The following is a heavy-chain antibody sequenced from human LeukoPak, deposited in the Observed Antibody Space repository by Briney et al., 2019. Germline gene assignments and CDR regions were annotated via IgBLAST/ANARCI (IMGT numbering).Heavy chain of an antibody. CDR1: GYTSTGYY. CDR2: INPNSGGT. CDR3: ARSIKPSSGGYYFDY. Sequence: ASVKVSCKASGYTSTGYYMHWVRQAPGPGLEWMGWINPNSGGTNCAQRFQGRVTMTRDTSISTAYMELSGLRSDDTAVYYCARSIKPSSGGYYFDYWGQGTLVTVSS. D-gene: IGHD6-25*01. J-gene: IGHJ4*02. V-gene: IGHV1-2*02.